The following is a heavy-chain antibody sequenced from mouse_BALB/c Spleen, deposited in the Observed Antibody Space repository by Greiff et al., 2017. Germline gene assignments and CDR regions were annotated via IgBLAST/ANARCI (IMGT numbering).Heavy chain of an antibody. D-gene: IGHD2-4*01. CDR1: GFSLTSYG. CDR2: IWAGGST. V-gene: IGHV2-9*02. CDR3: ARDMIKRARAMDY. Sequence: QVQLKESGPGLVAPSQSLSITCTVSGFSLTSYGVHWVRQPPGKGLEWLGVIWAGGSTNYNSALMSRLSISKDNSKSQVFLKMNSLQTDDTAMYYCARDMIKRARAMDYWGQGTSVTVSS. J-gene: IGHJ4*01.